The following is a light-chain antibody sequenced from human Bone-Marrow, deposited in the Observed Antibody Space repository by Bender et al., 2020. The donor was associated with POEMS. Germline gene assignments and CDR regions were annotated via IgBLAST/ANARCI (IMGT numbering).Light chain of an antibody. CDR2: EDD. J-gene: IGLJ3*02. Sequence: SYDLTQPPSVSVSPGQTASISCSGDQLEDSFVCWYQQRPGQSPVVVIYEDDKRPSGVPERFSASKSGSSASLAISGLQSEDAADYYCSTWDDRLNAWLFGGGTKLTVL. CDR1: QLEDSF. CDR3: STWDDRLNAWL. V-gene: IGLV3-1*01.